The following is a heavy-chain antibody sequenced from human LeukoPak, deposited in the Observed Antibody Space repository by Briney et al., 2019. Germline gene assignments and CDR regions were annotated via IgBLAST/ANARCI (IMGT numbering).Heavy chain of an antibody. CDR2: ISYDGSNK. J-gene: IGHJ4*02. CDR3: ARSRAIWFGELVY. CDR1: GFTFSSYA. Sequence: GGSLRLSCAASGFTFSSYAMHWVRQAPGKGLEWVAVISYDGSNKYYADSVRGRFTISRDNSKNTLYLQMNSLRAEDTAVYYCARSRAIWFGELVYWGQGTLVTVSS. D-gene: IGHD3-10*01. V-gene: IGHV3-30*04.